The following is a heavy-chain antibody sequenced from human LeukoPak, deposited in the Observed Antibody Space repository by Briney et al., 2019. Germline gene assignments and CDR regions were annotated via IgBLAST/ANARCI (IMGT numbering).Heavy chain of an antibody. D-gene: IGHD3-3*01. CDR2: INPSGGST. V-gene: IGHV1-46*01. CDR1: GYTFTSYY. J-gene: IGHJ6*02. CDR3: AREETIFGVVIAPAYYYYGMDV. Sequence: ASVKVSCKASGYTFTSYYMHWVRQTPGQGLEWMGIINPSGGSTSYAQKFQGRVTITADESTSTAYMELSSLRSEDTAVYYCAREETIFGVVIAPAYYYYGMDVWGQGTTVTVSS.